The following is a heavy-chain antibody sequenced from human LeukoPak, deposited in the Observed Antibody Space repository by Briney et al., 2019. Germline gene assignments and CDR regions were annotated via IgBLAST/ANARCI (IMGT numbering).Heavy chain of an antibody. CDR3: ARSPRVVVITWPLAAARDY. CDR2: ISAYNGNT. J-gene: IGHJ4*02. CDR1: GGTFSSYA. Sequence: ASVKVSCKASGGTFSSYAISWVRQAPGQGLEWMGWISAYNGNTNYAQKLQGRVTMTTDTSTSTAYMELRSLRSDDTAVYYCARSPRVVVITWPLAAARDYWGQGTLVTVSS. V-gene: IGHV1-18*01. D-gene: IGHD3-22*01.